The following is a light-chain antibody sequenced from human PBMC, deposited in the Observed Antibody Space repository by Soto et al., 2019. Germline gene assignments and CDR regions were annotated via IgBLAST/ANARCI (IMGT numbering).Light chain of an antibody. CDR1: QTVGSN. Sequence: EIVLTQSPDTLSVSPGARATLSCRASQTVGSNLAWYQQKPGQAPRLLIYGASTRASDTPARFSGSGSVTEFALTISSLQSEDFAVYYCQQYNNWPSTFGQGTRLEIK. V-gene: IGKV3D-15*01. CDR3: QQYNNWPST. CDR2: GAS. J-gene: IGKJ5*01.